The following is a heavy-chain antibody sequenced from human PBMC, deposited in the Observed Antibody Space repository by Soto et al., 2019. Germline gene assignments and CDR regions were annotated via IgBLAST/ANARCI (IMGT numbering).Heavy chain of an antibody. CDR2: IYPGDSDT. Sequence: GESLKISCKGSGYSFTNDWIAWVRQMPGKGLEWMGIIYPGDSDTRYSPSLQGQVTISADKSISTAYLQWSSLKASDTAIYYCARRSGYCCDYWGQGTLVTVSS. CDR3: ARRSGYCCDY. V-gene: IGHV5-51*01. D-gene: IGHD3-22*01. CDR1: GYSFTNDW. J-gene: IGHJ4*02.